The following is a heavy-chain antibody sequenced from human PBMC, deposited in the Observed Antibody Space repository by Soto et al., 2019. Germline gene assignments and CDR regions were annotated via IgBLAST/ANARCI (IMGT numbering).Heavy chain of an antibody. D-gene: IGHD4-17*01. CDR3: AATVTHYYYYYGMDV. J-gene: IGHJ6*02. CDR2: ISYDGSNK. V-gene: IGHV3-30*03. CDR1: GFTFSSYG. Sequence: GGSLRLSCAASGFTFSSYGMHWVRQAPGKGLEWVAVISYDGSNKYYADSVKGRFTISRDNSKNTLYLQMNSLRAEDTAVYYCAATVTHYYYYYGMDVWGQGTTVTVSS.